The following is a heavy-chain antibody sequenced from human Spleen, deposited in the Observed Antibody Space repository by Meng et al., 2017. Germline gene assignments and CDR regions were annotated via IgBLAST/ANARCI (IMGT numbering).Heavy chain of an antibody. CDR3: ARVPFDY. V-gene: IGHV3-21*01. Sequence: GESLKISCAASGFTFSSYSMNWVRRAPGKGLEWVSSISSSSSYIYYADSVKGRFTISRDNAKNSLYLQMNSLRAEDTAVYYCARVPFDYWGQGTLVTVSS. J-gene: IGHJ4*02. CDR1: GFTFSSYS. CDR2: ISSSSSYI. D-gene: IGHD2-2*01.